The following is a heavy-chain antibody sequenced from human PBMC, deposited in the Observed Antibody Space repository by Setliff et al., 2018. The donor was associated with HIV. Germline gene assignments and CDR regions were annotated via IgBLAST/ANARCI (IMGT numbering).Heavy chain of an antibody. D-gene: IGHD6-19*01. V-gene: IGHV4-4*07. Sequence: SETLSLTCEVSGGSISNYYWSWIRQPAGKGLEWIGRIFSSGNTYYNPSLKSRVTMSVDTSKNQFSLNLNSVTAADTAIYYCARAPFPVAGFDYYFDFWGQGVLVTVSS. J-gene: IGHJ4*02. CDR3: ARAPFPVAGFDYYFDF. CDR2: IFSSGNT. CDR1: GGSISNYY.